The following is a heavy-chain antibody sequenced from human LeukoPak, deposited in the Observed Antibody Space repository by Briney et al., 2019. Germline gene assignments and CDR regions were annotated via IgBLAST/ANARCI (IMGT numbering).Heavy chain of an antibody. CDR2: ISAYNGNT. CDR1: GYTFTSYG. Sequence: ASVKVTCKASGYTFTSYGIIWVRQAPGQGLEWMGWISAYNGNTNYAQKRQGRVTMTTDTSTSTAYMELRSLRSDDTAVYYRARGSLAYCGGDCSNWFDPWGQGTLVTVSS. J-gene: IGHJ5*02. CDR3: ARGSLAYCGGDCSNWFDP. V-gene: IGHV1-18*01. D-gene: IGHD2-21*02.